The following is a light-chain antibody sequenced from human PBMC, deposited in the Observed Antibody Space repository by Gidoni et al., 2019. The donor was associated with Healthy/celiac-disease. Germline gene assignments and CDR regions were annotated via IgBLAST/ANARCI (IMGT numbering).Light chain of an antibody. J-gene: IGLJ2*01. CDR3: GTWDSSLSAVV. CDR1: SSNIGNNY. V-gene: IGLV1-51*01. CDR2: DNN. Sequence: QSVLTQPPSVSAAPGQKVTISCSGSSSNIGNNYVSWYQQLPGTAPKLLMYDNNKRPSGSPDRFSGSKSGTSATLSITGLQTGDEADYYCGTWDSSLSAVVFGGGTKLTVL.